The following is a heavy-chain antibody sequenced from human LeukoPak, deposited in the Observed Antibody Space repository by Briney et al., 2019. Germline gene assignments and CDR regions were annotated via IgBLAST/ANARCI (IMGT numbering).Heavy chain of an antibody. J-gene: IGHJ4*02. V-gene: IGHV3-23*01. Sequence: GGSLRLSCAASGFTFSSYAMSWVRQAPGKGLEWVSAISGSGGSTYYADSVKGRFTIARDNSKNTLYLQMNSLRAEDTAVYYCAKAPYSYCSSTSCYREGFDYWGQGTLVTVSS. CDR3: AKAPYSYCSSTSCYREGFDY. D-gene: IGHD2-2*02. CDR2: ISGSGGST. CDR1: GFTFSSYA.